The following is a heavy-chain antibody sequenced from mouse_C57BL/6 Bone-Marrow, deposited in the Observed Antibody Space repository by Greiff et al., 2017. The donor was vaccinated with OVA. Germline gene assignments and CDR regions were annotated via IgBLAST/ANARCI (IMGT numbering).Heavy chain of an antibody. J-gene: IGHJ3*01. V-gene: IGHV1-76*01. D-gene: IGHD1-1*01. CDR3: ARSYGSRY. CDR2: IYPGSGNT. Sequence: VQRVESGAELVRPGASVKLSCKASGYTFTDYYINWVKQRPGQGLEWIARIYPGSGNTYYNEKFKGKATLTAEKSSSTAYMQLSSLTSEDSAVYFCARSYGSRYWGQGTLVTVSA. CDR1: GYTFTDYY.